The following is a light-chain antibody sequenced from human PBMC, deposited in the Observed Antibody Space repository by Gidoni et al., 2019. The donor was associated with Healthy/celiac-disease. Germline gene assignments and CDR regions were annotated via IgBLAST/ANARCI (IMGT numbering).Light chain of an antibody. V-gene: IGKV1-33*01. J-gene: IGKJ2*01. CDR3: QQYENLPRT. Sequence: DIQMTQSPSSLSASVGDRVTITCQASQDISNYLHWYQQKPGKAPKRLIYDASNLETGVPSRFSGSGSGTDFTFTISRLQPEDIATYYCQQYENLPRTFXQXTKLEIK. CDR2: DAS. CDR1: QDISNY.